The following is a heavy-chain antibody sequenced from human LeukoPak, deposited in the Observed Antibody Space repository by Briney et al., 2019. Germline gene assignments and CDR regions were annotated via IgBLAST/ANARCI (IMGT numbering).Heavy chain of an antibody. V-gene: IGHV1-69*13. CDR1: GGTFSSYA. Sequence: ASVKVSCKASGGTFSSYAISWVRQAPGQGLEWMGGIIPIFGTANYAQKFQGRVTITADESTSTAYMELSSLRSEGTAVYYCASFSTVTTSPFDYWGQGTLVTVSS. J-gene: IGHJ4*02. CDR2: IIPIFGTA. D-gene: IGHD4-17*01. CDR3: ASFSTVTTSPFDY.